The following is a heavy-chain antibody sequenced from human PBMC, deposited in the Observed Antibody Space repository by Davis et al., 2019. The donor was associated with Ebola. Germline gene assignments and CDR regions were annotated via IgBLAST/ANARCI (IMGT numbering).Heavy chain of an antibody. CDR1: GFTMSSTW. V-gene: IGHV3-23*01. D-gene: IGHD3-9*01. Sequence: GESLKISCEASGFTMSSTWMSWVRQAPGKGLEWVATITDRGYTTFYGDSVKGRFTISRDNSRNTLYLQMDNLKAEDTARYYCSRLSLYFWGQGTLVTVSS. CDR3: SRLSLYF. CDR2: ITDRGYTT. J-gene: IGHJ4*02.